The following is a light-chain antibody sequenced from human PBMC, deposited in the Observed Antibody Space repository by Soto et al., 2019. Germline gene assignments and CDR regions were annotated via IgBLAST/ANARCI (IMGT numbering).Light chain of an antibody. CDR3: QQYGRWWT. Sequence: EIVLAQSPGTLSLSPGERATLSCRASQSVSSSYLAWYQQKPGQAPRLLIYGASSRATGIPDRFSGSGSGIDFTLTISRLEPEDFAVYYCQQYGRWWTFGQGTKVEIK. V-gene: IGKV3-20*01. CDR1: QSVSSSY. J-gene: IGKJ1*01. CDR2: GAS.